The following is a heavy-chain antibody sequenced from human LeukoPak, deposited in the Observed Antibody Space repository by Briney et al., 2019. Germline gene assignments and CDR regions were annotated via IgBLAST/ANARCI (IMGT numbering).Heavy chain of an antibody. CDR3: ARAKYDSSGYYYSVFDI. Sequence: TPGGSLRLSCAASGFTFSDYYMGWIRQAPGKGLEWISYITNSGSSIYYADSVKGRFTMSRDNAKKSLYLQMNSLRAEDTAVYYCARAKYDSSGYYYSVFDIWGQGTMVTVSS. V-gene: IGHV3-11*04. D-gene: IGHD3-22*01. CDR1: GFTFSDYY. CDR2: ITNSGSSI. J-gene: IGHJ3*02.